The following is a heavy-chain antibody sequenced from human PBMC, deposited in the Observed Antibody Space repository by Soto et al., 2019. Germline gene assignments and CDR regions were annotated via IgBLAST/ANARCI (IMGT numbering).Heavy chain of an antibody. Sequence: ASVKVSCKASGYTFTSYYMHWLRQAPGQGLEWMGIINPSGGSTSYAQKFQGRVTMTRDTSTSTVYMELSSLRSEDTAVYYCARGVTMVRGVIPHLDYWGQGTLVTVSS. CDR2: INPSGGST. CDR1: GYTFTSYY. CDR3: ARGVTMVRGVIPHLDY. J-gene: IGHJ4*02. V-gene: IGHV1-46*01. D-gene: IGHD3-10*01.